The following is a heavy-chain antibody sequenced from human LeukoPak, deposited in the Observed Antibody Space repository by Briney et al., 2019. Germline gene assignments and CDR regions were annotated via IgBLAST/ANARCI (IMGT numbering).Heavy chain of an antibody. CDR2: IKQDGSEK. J-gene: IGHJ3*02. Sequence: PGGSLRLSCAASGFTFSSYWMSWVRQAPGKGLEWVANIKQDGSEKYYVDSVKGRFTISRDNAKNSLYLQMNSLRAEDTAVYYCARYHGGFGELLDAFDIWGQGTMVTVSS. CDR1: GFTFSSYW. V-gene: IGHV3-7*01. CDR3: ARYHGGFGELLDAFDI. D-gene: IGHD3-10*01.